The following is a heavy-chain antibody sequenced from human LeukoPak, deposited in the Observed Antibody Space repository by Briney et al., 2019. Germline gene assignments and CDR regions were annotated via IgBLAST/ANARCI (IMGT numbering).Heavy chain of an antibody. V-gene: IGHV3-33*06. CDR2: IWYDGSNK. J-gene: IGHJ4*02. Sequence: GRSLRLSCAASGFTFSSYGMHWVRQAPGKGLEWVAVIWYDGSNKYYADSVKGRFTISRDNSKNTLYLQMNSLRAEDTAVYYCAKGEVGLRDGYIGYWGQGTLVTVSS. CDR1: GFTFSSYG. CDR3: AKGEVGLRDGYIGY. D-gene: IGHD5-24*01.